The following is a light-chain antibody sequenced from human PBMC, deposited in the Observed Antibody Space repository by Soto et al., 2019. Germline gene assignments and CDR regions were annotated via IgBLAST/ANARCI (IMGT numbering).Light chain of an antibody. CDR1: QAISDD. V-gene: IGKV1-6*01. J-gene: IGKJ1*01. CDR2: GAS. Sequence: AIQMTQSPSSLSASVGDRVTITCRASQAISDDVGWYQQTPGKAPKLLISGASRLQSGVPSRFSGSGSGAAFTLTIPSLRPEDSATYYCLQNHNYPRTFGQGTKVEI. CDR3: LQNHNYPRT.